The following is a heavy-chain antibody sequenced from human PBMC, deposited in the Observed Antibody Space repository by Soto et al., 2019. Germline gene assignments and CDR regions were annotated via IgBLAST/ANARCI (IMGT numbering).Heavy chain of an antibody. D-gene: IGHD3-9*01. CDR3: VRGGATGHYLEH. V-gene: IGHV3-30-3*01. CDR1: GFTFNSYA. CDR2: VSYDGVNK. Sequence: QVQLVESGGGVVQPGRSLRLSCAASGFTFNSYAMHWVRQAPGKGLEWVTVVSYDGVNKYYADSVKGRFTISRDDSKNTLYLQMKSLRVEDTAVYYCVRGGATGHYLEHWGKGILVTVSS. J-gene: IGHJ1*01.